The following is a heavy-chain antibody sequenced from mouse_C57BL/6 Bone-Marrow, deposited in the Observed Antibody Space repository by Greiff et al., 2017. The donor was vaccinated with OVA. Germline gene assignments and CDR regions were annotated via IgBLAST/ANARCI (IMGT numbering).Heavy chain of an antibody. Sequence: EVQVVESGEGLVKPGGSLKLSCAASGFTFSSYAMSWVRQTPEKRLEWVAYISSGGDYIYYADTVKGRFTISRDNARNTLYLQMSSLKSEDTAMYYCTRDQDSNPYYAMDYWGQGTSVTVSS. V-gene: IGHV5-9-1*02. CDR2: ISSGGDYI. CDR1: GFTFSSYA. CDR3: TRDQDSNPYYAMDY. J-gene: IGHJ4*01. D-gene: IGHD2-5*01.